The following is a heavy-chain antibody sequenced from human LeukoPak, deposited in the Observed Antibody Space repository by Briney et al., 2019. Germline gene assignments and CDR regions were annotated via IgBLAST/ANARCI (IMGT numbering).Heavy chain of an antibody. Sequence: PGGSLRLSCAASGFTFSSYAMSWVRQAPGKGLEWVSVIYSGGSTYYADSVKGRFTISRDNSKNTLYLQMNSLRAEDMAVYYCARDLGGFDPWGQGTLVTVSP. J-gene: IGHJ5*02. V-gene: IGHV3-53*01. CDR3: ARDLGGFDP. CDR1: GFTFSSYA. CDR2: IYSGGST.